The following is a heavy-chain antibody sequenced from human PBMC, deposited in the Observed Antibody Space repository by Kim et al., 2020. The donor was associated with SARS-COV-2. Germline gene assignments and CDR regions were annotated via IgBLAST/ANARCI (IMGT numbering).Heavy chain of an antibody. D-gene: IGHD3-9*01. Sequence: GGSLRLSRAASGFTFSDFAMTWVRQAPGKGLQWVSAISGSGGSTYFADSVKRRFTISRDNSENTLSLQMNSLRAEDTGVYYCAKGRYVDWFLPGNGDDWG. V-gene: IGHV3-23*01. CDR1: GFTFSDFA. CDR2: ISGSGGST. CDR3: AKGRYVDWFLPGNGDD. J-gene: IGHJ4*01.